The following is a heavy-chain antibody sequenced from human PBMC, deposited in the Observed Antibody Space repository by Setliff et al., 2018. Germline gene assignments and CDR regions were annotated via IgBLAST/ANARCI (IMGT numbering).Heavy chain of an antibody. J-gene: IGHJ4*02. V-gene: IGHV4-61*09. CDR2: IYTSGST. CDR1: GGSISSGSYY. CDR3: ATEKFPGDWGDY. Sequence: PSETLSLTCTVSGGSISSGSYYWSWIRQPAGKGLEWIGHIYTSGSTNYNPSLKSRVTISVDTSKNQFPLKLSSVTAADTAVYYCATEKFPGDWGDYWGQGTLVTVSS. D-gene: IGHD2-21*01.